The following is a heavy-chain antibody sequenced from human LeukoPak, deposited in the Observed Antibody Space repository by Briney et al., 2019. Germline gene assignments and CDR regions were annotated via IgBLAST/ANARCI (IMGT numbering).Heavy chain of an antibody. CDR2: ISSSSSYI. CDR1: GFTVSSNY. V-gene: IGHV3-21*01. CDR3: ARRGTYSSFDY. Sequence: PGGSLRLSCAASGFTVSSNYMSWVRQAPGKGLEWVSSISSSSSYIYYADSVKGRFTISRDNAKNSLYLQMNSLRAEDTAVYYCARRGTYSSFDYWGQGTLVTVSS. J-gene: IGHJ4*02. D-gene: IGHD6-19*01.